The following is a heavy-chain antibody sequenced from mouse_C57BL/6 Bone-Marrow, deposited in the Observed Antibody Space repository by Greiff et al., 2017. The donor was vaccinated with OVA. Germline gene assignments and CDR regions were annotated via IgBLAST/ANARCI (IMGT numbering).Heavy chain of an antibody. CDR1: GYTFPDYE. J-gene: IGHJ2*01. CDR2: IDPETGGT. CDR3: TSSRGLLRIDY. Sequence: QVQLQQSGAELVRPGASVTLSCKASGYTFPDYEMHWVKQTPVHGLEWIGAIDPETGGTAYNQKFKGKAILTADTSSSTSYMELRSLTSDDSAVYYGTSSRGLLRIDYWGQGTTLTVSS. D-gene: IGHD2-3*01. V-gene: IGHV1-15*01.